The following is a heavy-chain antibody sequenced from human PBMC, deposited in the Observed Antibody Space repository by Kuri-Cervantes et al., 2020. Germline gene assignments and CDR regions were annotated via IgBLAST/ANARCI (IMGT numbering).Heavy chain of an antibody. CDR3: ARGFVGPDY. D-gene: IGHD3-3*01. CDR1: GFTFSSYW. J-gene: IGHJ4*02. Sequence: GESLKISCAASGFTFSSYWMHWVRQAPGKGLVWVSRINSDGSSTSYADSVKGRFTISRDNAKNTLYLQMNSLRAEDTAVYYCARGFVGPDYWGQGTLVTVSS. V-gene: IGHV3-74*01. CDR2: INSDGSST.